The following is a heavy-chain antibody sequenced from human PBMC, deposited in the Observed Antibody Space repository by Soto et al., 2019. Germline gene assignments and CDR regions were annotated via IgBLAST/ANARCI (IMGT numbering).Heavy chain of an antibody. CDR3: ARPSGGEYDSSGYYYDRYGMDV. Sequence: EVQLVQSGAEVKKPGESLRISCKGSGYSFTSYWISWVRQMPGKGLEWMGRIDPSDSYTNYSPSFQGHVTISADKSISTAYLQWSSLKASDTAMYYCARPSGGEYDSSGYYYDRYGMDVWGQGTTVTVSS. V-gene: IGHV5-10-1*03. D-gene: IGHD3-22*01. CDR2: IDPSDSYT. CDR1: GYSFTSYW. J-gene: IGHJ6*02.